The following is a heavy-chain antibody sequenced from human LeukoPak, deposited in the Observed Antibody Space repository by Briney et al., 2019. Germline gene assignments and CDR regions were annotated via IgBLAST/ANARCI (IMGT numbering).Heavy chain of an antibody. CDR1: GYTLTSYY. V-gene: IGHV1-46*01. Sequence: ASVKVSCKASGYTLTSYYMHWVRQAPGQGLEWMGIINPSGGSTSYAQKFQGRVTMTRDTSTSTVYMELSSLRSEDTAVYYCARVHKRGYSYGLDFDYWGQGTLVTVSS. J-gene: IGHJ4*02. D-gene: IGHD5-18*01. CDR2: INPSGGST. CDR3: ARVHKRGYSYGLDFDY.